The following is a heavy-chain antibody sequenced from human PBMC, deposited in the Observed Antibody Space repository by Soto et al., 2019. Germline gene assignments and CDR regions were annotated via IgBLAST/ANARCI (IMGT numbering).Heavy chain of an antibody. V-gene: IGHV3-15*01. CDR2: IKSKTDGGTT. Sequence: EVQLVESGGDLVKPGGSLRLSCAASGFTFSNAWMSWVRQAPGKGLEWVGRIKSKTDGGTTDYAAPVKGRFTISRDDSKNTLYLQMNSLKTEDTALYYCTTKDPEAGRVGYCGQGTLVTVSS. J-gene: IGHJ4*02. D-gene: IGHD1-26*01. CDR1: GFTFSNAW. CDR3: TTKDPEAGRVGY.